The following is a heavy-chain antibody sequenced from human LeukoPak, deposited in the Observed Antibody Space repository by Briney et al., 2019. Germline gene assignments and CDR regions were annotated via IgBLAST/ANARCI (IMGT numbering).Heavy chain of an antibody. Sequence: GGSLRLSCAASGFTFSSYAMSWVREAPGKGLEWVSAISGIGGSTYYADSVKGRFTISRDNSKNTLYPQMNSLRAEDTAGYYCAKGGAGTSGSYFHFDYWGQGTLVTVSS. CDR3: AKGGAGTSGSYFHFDY. J-gene: IGHJ4*02. V-gene: IGHV3-23*01. CDR2: ISGIGGST. CDR1: GFTFSSYA. D-gene: IGHD1-26*01.